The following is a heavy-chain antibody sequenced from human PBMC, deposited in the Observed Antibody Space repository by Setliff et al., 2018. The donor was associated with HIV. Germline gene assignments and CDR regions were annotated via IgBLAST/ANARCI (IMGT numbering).Heavy chain of an antibody. CDR2: YYNGGT. J-gene: IGHJ3*02. CDR1: GASINSHY. V-gene: IGHV4-59*11. Sequence: PSETLSLTCTVSGASINSHYWNWVRQSPAKGLGWIGYYYNGGTSYNPSLQSRVTISVDTPKNQFSLHLNSVTAADTAVSYCARKEKGGAFDIWGLGTLVTVSS. CDR3: ARKEKGGAFDI.